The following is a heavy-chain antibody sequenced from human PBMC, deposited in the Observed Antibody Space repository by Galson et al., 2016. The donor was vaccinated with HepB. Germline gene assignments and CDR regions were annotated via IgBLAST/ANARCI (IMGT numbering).Heavy chain of an antibody. Sequence: SLRLSCAASGFTFNTYAMHWVRQPPGKGLEWVAVISYDGRDKNYAESLKGRITLSRDNSNNTLYLQMNSLRAEDTALYYCARTTIRYFDWSPVDYWGQGTLVTVSS. CDR3: ARTTIRYFDWSPVDY. J-gene: IGHJ4*02. D-gene: IGHD3-9*01. CDR1: GFTFNTYA. CDR2: ISYDGRDK. V-gene: IGHV3-30*04.